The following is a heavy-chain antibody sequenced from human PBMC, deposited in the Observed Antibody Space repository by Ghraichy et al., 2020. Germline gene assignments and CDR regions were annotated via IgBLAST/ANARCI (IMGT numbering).Heavy chain of an antibody. J-gene: IGHJ3*02. D-gene: IGHD1-26*01. CDR1: GFTFSDYY. CDR3: ARVYSVSWPHAFDI. CDR2: ISSSGITK. V-gene: IGHV3-11*01. Sequence: GGSLRLSCAASGFTFSDYYMSWIRQAPGKGLEWLSYISSSGITKYYADSVKGRFTISRDNARNSLYLQMNSLRAEDTAVYYCARVYSVSWPHAFDIWGKGTMVTVS.